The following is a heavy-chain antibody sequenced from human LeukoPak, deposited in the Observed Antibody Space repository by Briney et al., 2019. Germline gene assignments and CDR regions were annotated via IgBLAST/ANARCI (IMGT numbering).Heavy chain of an antibody. CDR3: ASRLSGDYDYVWGSYPLGMDV. CDR2: INPNSGGT. J-gene: IGHJ6*02. CDR1: GYTFTGYY. D-gene: IGHD3-16*02. Sequence: ASVKVSCKASGYTFTGYYMHWVRPAPGQGLEWMGWINPNSGGTNYAQKFQGRVTMTRDTSISTAYMELSRLRSDDTAVYYCASRLSGDYDYVWGSYPLGMDVWGQGTTVTVSS. V-gene: IGHV1-2*02.